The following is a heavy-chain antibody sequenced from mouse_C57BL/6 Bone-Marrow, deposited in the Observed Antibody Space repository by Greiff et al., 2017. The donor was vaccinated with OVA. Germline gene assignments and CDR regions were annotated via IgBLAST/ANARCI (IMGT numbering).Heavy chain of an antibody. V-gene: IGHV1-81*01. CDR3: ARSMGYSPFAY. J-gene: IGHJ3*01. Sequence: LVESGAELARPGASVKLSCKASGYTFTSYGISWVKQRTGQGLEWIGEIYPRSGNTYYNEKFKGKATLTADKSSSTAYMELRSLTSEDSAVYFCARSMGYSPFAYWGQGTLVTVSA. D-gene: IGHD2-12*01. CDR2: IYPRSGNT. CDR1: GYTFTSYG.